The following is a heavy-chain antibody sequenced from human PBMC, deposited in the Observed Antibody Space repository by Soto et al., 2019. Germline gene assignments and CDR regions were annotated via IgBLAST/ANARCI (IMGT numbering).Heavy chain of an antibody. V-gene: IGHV1-69*01. D-gene: IGHD2-2*02. J-gene: IGHJ6*02. CDR2: IIPIFGTA. CDR1: GGTFSSYA. Sequence: QVQLVQSGAEVKKPGSSVKVSCKASGGTFSSYAISWVRQAPGQGLEWMGGIIPIFGTANYAQKFQGRVTITADESTSTAYMELSSLRSEDMAVYYCATSLNGIVVVPAAILYYGMDVWGQGTTVTVSS. CDR3: ATSLNGIVVVPAAILYYGMDV.